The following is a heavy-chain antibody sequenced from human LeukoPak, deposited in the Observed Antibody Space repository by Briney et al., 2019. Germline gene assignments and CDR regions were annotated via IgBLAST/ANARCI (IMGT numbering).Heavy chain of an antibody. CDR3: ARGEVGYCSSTSCSTDAFDI. D-gene: IGHD2-2*01. Sequence: SETLSLTCTVSGGSLSSSSYYWGWIRQPPGKGLEWIGSIYYSGSTYYNPSLKSRVTISVDTSKNQFPLKLSSVTAADTAVYYCARGEVGYCSSTSCSTDAFDIWGQGTMVTVSS. V-gene: IGHV4-39*06. J-gene: IGHJ3*02. CDR2: IYYSGST. CDR1: GGSLSSSSYY.